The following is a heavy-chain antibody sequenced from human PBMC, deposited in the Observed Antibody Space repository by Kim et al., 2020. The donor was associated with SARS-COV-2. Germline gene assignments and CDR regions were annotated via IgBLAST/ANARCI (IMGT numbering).Heavy chain of an antibody. J-gene: IGHJ4*02. CDR3: VRDGVATVIDFDY. D-gene: IGHD4-17*01. V-gene: IGHV3-74*01. Sequence: GGSLRLSCAASGFTFSSHWIHWVRQAPGMGLVWVSRINGDGNNIDYADSVRGRFTISRDNAKNTVYLQMNSLRVEDTAVYYCVRDGVATVIDFDYWGQGTLVTVSS. CDR1: GFTFSSHW. CDR2: INGDGNNI.